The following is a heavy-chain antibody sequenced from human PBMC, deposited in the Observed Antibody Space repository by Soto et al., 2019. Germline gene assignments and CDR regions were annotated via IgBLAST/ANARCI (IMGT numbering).Heavy chain of an antibody. D-gene: IGHD6-19*01. Sequence: ASVKVSCKASGYSFTNYGITWVRQAPGQGFEWKGWISAYNGDTNYAQKLQGRVTMTTDTSTSTAHLELRSLRSDDTAVYYCARDRGVAPPVAGNTHYYYYMDVWGKGTTVTVSS. J-gene: IGHJ6*03. CDR2: ISAYNGDT. CDR3: ARDRGVAPPVAGNTHYYYYMDV. CDR1: GYSFTNYG. V-gene: IGHV1-18*01.